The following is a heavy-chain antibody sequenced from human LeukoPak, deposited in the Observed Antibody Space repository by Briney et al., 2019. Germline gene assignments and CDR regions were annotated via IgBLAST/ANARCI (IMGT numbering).Heavy chain of an antibody. V-gene: IGHV1-18*01. CDR2: ISAYNGNT. D-gene: IGHD6-19*01. J-gene: IGHJ3*02. CDR3: ARDLPPKVAGNAFDI. CDR1: GYSFTNYG. Sequence: GASVKVSCKASGYSFTNYGISWVRKAPGQGLEWMGWISAYNGNTNYAQKLQGRVTMTTDTSTSTAYMELRSLRSDDTAVYYCARDLPPKVAGNAFDIWGQGTMVTVSS.